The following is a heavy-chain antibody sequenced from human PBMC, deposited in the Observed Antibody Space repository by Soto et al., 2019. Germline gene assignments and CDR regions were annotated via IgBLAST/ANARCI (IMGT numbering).Heavy chain of an antibody. J-gene: IGHJ4*02. CDR2: ISGDGSAT. Sequence: GGSLRLSCAASGFTFSDYWMHWVRQPPGKGPECVSRISGDGSATNYANFVKGRFTISRDNAKNTLYLEMNSLRSDDTAVYYCARRDRNGGYYGYWGQGTLVTVSS. CDR3: ARRDRNGGYYGY. D-gene: IGHD2-8*01. V-gene: IGHV3-74*01. CDR1: GFTFSDYW.